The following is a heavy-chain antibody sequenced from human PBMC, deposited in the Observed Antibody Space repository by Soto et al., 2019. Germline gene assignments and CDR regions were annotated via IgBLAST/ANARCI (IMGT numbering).Heavy chain of an antibody. CDR1: GFTFSSYG. D-gene: IGHD1-7*01. V-gene: IGHV3-30*18. Sequence: GGSLRLSCAASGFTFSSYGMHWVRQAPGKGLEWVAVISYDGSNKYYADSVKGRFTISRDNSKNTLYLQMNSLRAEDTAVYYCAKDQAGHGWNYGSGMDVWGQGTTVTVSS. CDR2: ISYDGSNK. J-gene: IGHJ6*02. CDR3: AKDQAGHGWNYGSGMDV.